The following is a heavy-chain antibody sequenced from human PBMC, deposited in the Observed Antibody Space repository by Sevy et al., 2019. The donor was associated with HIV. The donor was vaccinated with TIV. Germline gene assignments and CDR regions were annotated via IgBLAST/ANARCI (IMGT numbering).Heavy chain of an antibody. CDR3: ARAYYYDSSAYYFDH. D-gene: IGHD3-22*01. J-gene: IGHJ4*02. V-gene: IGHV1-2*06. CDR2: INPNSGGT. Sequence: SSVKVSCKASGYTFTAYYVHWVRQAPGQGLEWMGRINPNSGGTNYAQKFQGRVTMTRDMSISTAYMELSGLRYDDTAVYHCARAYYYDSSAYYFDHWGQGTLVTVSS. CDR1: GYTFTAYY.